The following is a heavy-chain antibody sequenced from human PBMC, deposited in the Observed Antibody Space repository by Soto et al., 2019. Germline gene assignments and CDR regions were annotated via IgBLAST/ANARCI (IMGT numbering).Heavy chain of an antibody. CDR1: GFTFSDYW. Sequence: EVQLVESGGDLVQPGGSLRLSCAASGFTFSDYWMTWVRQAPGKGPEWVANIKQDGTEKYYVESVKGRFTISRDNAKNSLFLLMNSLRVEDTALYYCARVYLTTVTAHYYYYMDVWGKGTTVTVSS. D-gene: IGHD4-17*01. V-gene: IGHV3-7*01. J-gene: IGHJ6*03. CDR2: IKQDGTEK. CDR3: ARVYLTTVTAHYYYYMDV.